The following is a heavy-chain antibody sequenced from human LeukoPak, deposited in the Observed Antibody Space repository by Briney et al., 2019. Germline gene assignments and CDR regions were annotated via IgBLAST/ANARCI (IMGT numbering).Heavy chain of an antibody. CDR2: IGSGAKM. CDR3: ATTVWTGQFPDYFDV. V-gene: IGHV3-69-1*02. CDR1: GFSISGRD. Sequence: GGSLRLSCTVSGFSISGRDMTWGRQALGKGLEWVSSIGSGAKMFYTDSVKGRFTVSRDTSKNTLFLQMNSLRAEDTAVYYCATTVWTGQFPDYFDVWGQGTLVTISS. J-gene: IGHJ4*02. D-gene: IGHD1-1*01.